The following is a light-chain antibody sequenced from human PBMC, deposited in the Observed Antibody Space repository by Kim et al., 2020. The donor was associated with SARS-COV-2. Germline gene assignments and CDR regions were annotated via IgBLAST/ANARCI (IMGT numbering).Light chain of an antibody. J-gene: IGKJ5*01. CDR3: QVHTGYPNT. CDR2: DAS. Sequence: LSPGDRAAHSFRASQKIFTYLGWYQQKPGPAPRRLISDASKRAPGIPDRFTVSGSGTDFTLTIRSLEPDDFAVYYCQVHTGYPNTFGQRTRLEIK. V-gene: IGKV3-11*01. CDR1: QKIFTY.